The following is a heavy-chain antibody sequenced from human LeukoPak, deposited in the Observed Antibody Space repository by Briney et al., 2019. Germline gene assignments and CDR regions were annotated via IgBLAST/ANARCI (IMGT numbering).Heavy chain of an antibody. CDR3: TTDLPDSGYDSGFAY. V-gene: IGHV3-74*01. Sequence: GGSLRLSCAASGFTFSSYWMHWVRQAPGKGLVWVSRINSDGSSTSYADSVKGRFTISRDNAKNTLYLQMNSLKTEDTAVYYCTTDLPDSGYDSGFAYWGQGTLVTVSS. J-gene: IGHJ4*02. D-gene: IGHD5-12*01. CDR1: GFTFSSYW. CDR2: INSDGSST.